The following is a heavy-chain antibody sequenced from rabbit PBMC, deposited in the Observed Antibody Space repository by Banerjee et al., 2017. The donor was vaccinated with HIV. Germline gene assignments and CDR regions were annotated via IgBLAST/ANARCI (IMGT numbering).Heavy chain of an antibody. D-gene: IGHD1-1*01. J-gene: IGHJ4*01. CDR2: IDPVFGST. CDR1: GFSFSSDYD. CDR3: VRDLDASSSGYYIYPNNL. V-gene: IGHV1S40*01. Sequence: QSLEESGGDLVQPEGSLTLTCKASGFSFSSDYDMCWVRQAPGKGLEWIGCIDPVFGSTYYASWVNGRFTISSHNAQNTLYLQLNSLTAADTATYFCVRDLDASSSGYYIYPNNLWGQGTLVTVS.